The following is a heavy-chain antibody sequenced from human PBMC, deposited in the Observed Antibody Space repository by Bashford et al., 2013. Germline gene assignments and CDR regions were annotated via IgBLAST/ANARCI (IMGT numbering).Heavy chain of an antibody. J-gene: IGHJ4*02. CDR2: ISSSGSTI. CDR1: GFTFSSYE. CDR3: ARGAFYSNQLGDY. Sequence: GSLRLSCAASGFTFSSYEMNWVRQAPGKGLEWVSYISSSGSTIYYADSVKGRFTISRDNAKNSLYLQMNSLRAEDTAVYYCARGAFYSNQLGDYWGQGTLVTVSS. V-gene: IGHV3-48*03. D-gene: IGHD4-11*01.